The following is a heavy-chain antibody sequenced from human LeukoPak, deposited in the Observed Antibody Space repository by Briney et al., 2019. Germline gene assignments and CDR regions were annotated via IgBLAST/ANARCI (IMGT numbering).Heavy chain of an antibody. CDR2: INHSGST. V-gene: IGHV4-34*01. CDR1: GGSFSGYY. Sequence: PSENLSLTCAVYGGSFSGYYWSWIRQPPGKGLEWIGEINHSGSTNYNPSLKSRVTISVDTSKNQFSLKLSSVTAADTAVYYCARRPLSGTRPRPFDYWGQGTLVTVSS. CDR3: ARRPLSGTRPRPFDY. D-gene: IGHD1-26*01. J-gene: IGHJ4*02.